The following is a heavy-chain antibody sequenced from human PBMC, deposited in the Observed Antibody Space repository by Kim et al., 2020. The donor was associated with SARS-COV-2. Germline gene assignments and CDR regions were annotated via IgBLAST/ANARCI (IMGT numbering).Heavy chain of an antibody. CDR2: VYHSGTT. CDR1: GGSINNNNW. D-gene: IGHD1-26*01. Sequence: SETLSLTCAVSGGSINNNNWWNWVRQPPGKGLEWIGEVYHSGTTTYNPSLMGRVTISIDKSKNQFSLNLNSVTAADTAVYYCARVPPLVGATYFDYWGQGALVTVSS. V-gene: IGHV4-4*02. CDR3: ARVPPLVGATYFDY. J-gene: IGHJ4*02.